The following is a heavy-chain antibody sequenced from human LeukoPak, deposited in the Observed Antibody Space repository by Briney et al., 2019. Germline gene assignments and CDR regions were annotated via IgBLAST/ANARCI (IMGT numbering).Heavy chain of an antibody. V-gene: IGHV3-7*01. CDR2: IKQDGSEK. CDR3: ARASIAAAVSY. J-gene: IGHJ4*02. Sequence: GGSLRLSCAASGFTFSSYWMSWVRQAPGKGLEWVANIKQDGSEKYYVDSVKGRFTISRDNAKNSLYLQMNSLGAEDTAVYYCARASIAAAVSYWGQGTLVTVSS. D-gene: IGHD6-13*01. CDR1: GFTFSSYW.